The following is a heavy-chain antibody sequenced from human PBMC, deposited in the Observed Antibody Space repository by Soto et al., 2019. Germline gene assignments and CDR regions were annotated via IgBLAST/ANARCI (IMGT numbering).Heavy chain of an antibody. V-gene: IGHV1-8*01. D-gene: IGHD4-17*01. CDR2: MNPNSGNT. J-gene: IGHJ6*02. CDR1: GYAFTSYD. Sequence: GASVKVSCKASGYAFTSYDINWVRQATGQGLEWMGWMNPNSGNTGYAQKFQGRVTMTRNTSISTAYMELSSLRSEDTAVYYCAREVIYGDSYYYYGMDVWGQGTTVTVS. CDR3: AREVIYGDSYYYYGMDV.